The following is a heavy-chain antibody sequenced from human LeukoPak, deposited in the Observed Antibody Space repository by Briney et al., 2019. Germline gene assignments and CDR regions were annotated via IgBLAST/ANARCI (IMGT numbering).Heavy chain of an antibody. CDR3: ARAKSSRYDILTGYYYYYYYMDV. J-gene: IGHJ6*03. CDR1: GGSISSGSYY. CDR2: IYTSGST. V-gene: IGHV4-61*02. Sequence: SQTLSLTCTVSGGSISSGSYYWSWIRQPAGKGLEWIGRIYTSGSTYYNPSLKSRVTISVHTSKNQFSLKLSSVTAADTAVYYCARAKSSRYDILTGYYYYYYYMDVWGKGTTVTVSS. D-gene: IGHD3-9*01.